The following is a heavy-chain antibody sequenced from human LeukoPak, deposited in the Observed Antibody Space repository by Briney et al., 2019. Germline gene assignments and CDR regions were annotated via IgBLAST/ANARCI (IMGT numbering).Heavy chain of an antibody. J-gene: IGHJ6*04. CDR1: GFISSDYY. Sequence: AGGSLRLSCAASGFISSDYYMNWIRQAPGKGLEWVSHINGGGTTKYYADSVRGRFTLSRDNAKNTLYLQMNNLRAEDTAVYYCTRGVFSDVWGTGTTVTVSS. CDR2: INGGGTTK. V-gene: IGHV3-11*01. CDR3: TRGVFSDV.